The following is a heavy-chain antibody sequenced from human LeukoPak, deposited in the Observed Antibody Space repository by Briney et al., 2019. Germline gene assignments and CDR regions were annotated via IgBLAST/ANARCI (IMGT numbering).Heavy chain of an antibody. V-gene: IGHV4-30-4*08. J-gene: IGHJ5*02. CDR1: GGSISSGDYY. D-gene: IGHD2-2*01. Sequence: SQTLSLTCTVSGGSISSGDYYWSWIRQPPGKGLEWIGYIYYSGSTYYNPSPKSRVTISVDTSKNQFSLKLSSVTAADTAVYYCAREAIVVVPAAISGGNWFDPWGQGTLVTVSS. CDR2: IYYSGST. CDR3: AREAIVVVPAAISGGNWFDP.